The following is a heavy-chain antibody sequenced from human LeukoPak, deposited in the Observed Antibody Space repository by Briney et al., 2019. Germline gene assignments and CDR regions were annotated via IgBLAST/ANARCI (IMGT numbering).Heavy chain of an antibody. CDR1: GYTFTSYG. CDR3: ARSAAYYYDSSGYYYGSFDY. Sequence: GASVKVSCKASGYTFTSYGISWVRQAPGQGLEWMGWISAYNGNTNYAQKLQGRVTMTTDTSTSTPYMELRSLRSDDTAVYYCARSAAYYYDSSGYYYGSFDYWGQGTLVTVSS. V-gene: IGHV1-18*01. D-gene: IGHD3-22*01. J-gene: IGHJ4*02. CDR2: ISAYNGNT.